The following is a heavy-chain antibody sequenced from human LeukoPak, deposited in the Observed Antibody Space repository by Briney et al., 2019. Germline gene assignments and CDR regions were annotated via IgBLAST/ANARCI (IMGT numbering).Heavy chain of an antibody. D-gene: IGHD1-26*01. CDR2: IYYSGST. J-gene: IGHJ5*02. Sequence: PSQTVSLTCTVSGGSISSGDYYWSWLRQPPGKGLEWIGYIYYSGSTYYNPSLKSRVTISVDTSKNQFSLKLSSVTATDTAVYYCARGEGVLRFDPWGQGTLVTVPS. CDR3: ARGEGVLRFDP. V-gene: IGHV4-30-4*08. CDR1: GGSISSGDYY.